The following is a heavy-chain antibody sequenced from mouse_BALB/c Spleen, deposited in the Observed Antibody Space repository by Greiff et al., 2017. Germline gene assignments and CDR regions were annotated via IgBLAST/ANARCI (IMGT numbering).Heavy chain of an antibody. Sequence: VQLKQSGAELVRSGASVKLSCTASGFNIKDYYMHWVKQRPEQGLEWIGWIDTENGDTEYAPKFQGKATMTADKSSSTAYMELRSLTSEDSAVYYCTRTLPPYYAMDYWGQGTSVTVSS. D-gene: IGHD5-1*01. CDR1: GFNIKDYY. CDR3: TRTLPPYYAMDY. CDR2: IDTENGDT. J-gene: IGHJ4*01. V-gene: IGHV14-4*02.